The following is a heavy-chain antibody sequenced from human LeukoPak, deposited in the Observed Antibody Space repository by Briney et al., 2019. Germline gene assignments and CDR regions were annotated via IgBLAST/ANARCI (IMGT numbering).Heavy chain of an antibody. J-gene: IGHJ3*02. CDR1: GFTFSSYA. V-gene: IGHV3-30*14. Sequence: GGSLRLSCAASGFTFSSYALQWVRQAPGQGLEWVAVVSSDGSNRFYAGSVQGRFIISRDISKNTLYLQMNNLRAEDSALYYCARGGRGSAAVVAPRSFDIWGQGTMVTVSS. CDR3: ARGGRGSAAVVAPRSFDI. CDR2: VSSDGSNR. D-gene: IGHD3-22*01.